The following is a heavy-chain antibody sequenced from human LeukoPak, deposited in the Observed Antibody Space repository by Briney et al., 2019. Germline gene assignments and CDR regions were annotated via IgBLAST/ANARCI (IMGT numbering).Heavy chain of an antibody. D-gene: IGHD3-22*01. CDR2: INPNSGGT. CDR3: ARGRGKLTTIPDY. J-gene: IGHJ4*02. Sequence: GASEKVSCKASGYTFTGYYMHWVRQAPGQGLEWMGWINPNSGGTNYAQKFQGRVTMTRDTSISTAYMELSRLRSDDTAVYYCARGRGKLTTIPDYWGQGTLVTVSS. CDR1: GYTFTGYY. V-gene: IGHV1-2*02.